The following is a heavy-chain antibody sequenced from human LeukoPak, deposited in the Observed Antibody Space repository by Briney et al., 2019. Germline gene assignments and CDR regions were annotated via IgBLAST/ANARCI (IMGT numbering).Heavy chain of an antibody. V-gene: IGHV3-33*01. D-gene: IGHD6-6*01. CDR1: GFTFGSYG. CDR2: IDYDGSHK. J-gene: IGHJ4*02. CDR3: ARHRSSWLIDY. Sequence: GGSLRLSCVASGFTFGSYGVHWVRQAPGKGLDWVAVIDYDGSHKYYADSVRGRFAISRDNSKSTLYLQMNNLRDEDTAVYYCARHRSSWLIDYWGQGTLVTVSS.